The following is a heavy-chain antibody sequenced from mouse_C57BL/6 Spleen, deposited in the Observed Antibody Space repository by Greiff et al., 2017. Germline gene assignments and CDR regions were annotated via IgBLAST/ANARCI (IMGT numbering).Heavy chain of an antibody. Sequence: QVQLKESGAELVRPGASVKLSCKASGYTFTDYYINWVKQRPGQGLEWIARIYPGSGNTYYNEKFKGKATLTAEKSSSTAYMQLSSLTSEDSAVYFCARWGSSSPGYAMDYWGQGTSVTVSS. V-gene: IGHV1-76*01. CDR1: GYTFTDYY. J-gene: IGHJ4*01. D-gene: IGHD1-1*01. CDR3: ARWGSSSPGYAMDY. CDR2: IYPGSGNT.